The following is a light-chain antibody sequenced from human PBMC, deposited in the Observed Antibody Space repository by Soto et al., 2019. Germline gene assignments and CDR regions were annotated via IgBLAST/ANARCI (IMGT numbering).Light chain of an antibody. Sequence: DIQMTQSPSSLSASVRDRVTITCQASQDISNYLNWYQQKPGKAPKLLICDASNLEPGVPSRFSGSGSGTDFTFTISILQPEDIATYYCQQYDHLPFTFGPGTKVDIK. CDR3: QQYDHLPFT. J-gene: IGKJ3*01. V-gene: IGKV1-33*01. CDR1: QDISNY. CDR2: DAS.